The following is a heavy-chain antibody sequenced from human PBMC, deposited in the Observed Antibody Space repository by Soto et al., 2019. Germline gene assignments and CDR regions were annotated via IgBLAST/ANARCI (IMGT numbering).Heavy chain of an antibody. CDR1: GFTFSSYE. D-gene: IGHD3-3*01. CDR2: ISSSGSTI. CDR3: AARGFWVLFDI. Sequence: PGGSLRLSCAASGFTFSSYEMNWVRQAPGKGLEWVSYISSSGSTIYYADSVKGRFTISRDNAKNSLYLQMNSLRAEDTAVYYCAARGFWVLFDIWGQGTMVTVSS. J-gene: IGHJ3*02. V-gene: IGHV3-48*03.